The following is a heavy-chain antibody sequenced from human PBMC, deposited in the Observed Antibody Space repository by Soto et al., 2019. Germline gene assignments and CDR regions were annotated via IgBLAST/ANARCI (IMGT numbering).Heavy chain of an antibody. CDR1: GFSFSDHY. CDR2: IRKKTRSYTT. Sequence: PGGSLRLSCAASGFSFSDHYMHWVRQAPGKGLEWVGRIRKKTRSYTTEYAASVKGRFTISRDDSKNSMYLQMYSLKTEYTAVYFCARISTTSYFDFWGQGTLVTVSS. V-gene: IGHV3-72*01. J-gene: IGHJ4*02. CDR3: ARISTTSYFDF.